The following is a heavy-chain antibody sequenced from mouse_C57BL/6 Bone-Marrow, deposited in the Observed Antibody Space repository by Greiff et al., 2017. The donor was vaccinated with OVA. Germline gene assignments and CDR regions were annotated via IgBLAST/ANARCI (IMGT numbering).Heavy chain of an antibody. CDR1: GFTIKDYY. CDR2: IDPEDGDT. J-gene: IGHJ2*01. V-gene: IGHV14-1*01. Sequence: VQLQQSGAELVRPGASVKLSCTASGFTIKDYYMHWVKQRPEQGLEWIGRIDPEDGDTEYDPKLQGPATMTADTSSNTAYLQLSSMTSEDTAVYYCTTWGPYYVDYWGQGTTLTVSS. CDR3: TTWGPYYVDY.